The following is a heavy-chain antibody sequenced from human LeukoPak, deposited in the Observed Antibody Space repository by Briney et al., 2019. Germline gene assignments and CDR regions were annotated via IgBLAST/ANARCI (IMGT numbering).Heavy chain of an antibody. Sequence: GGSLRLSCSASGFTFSSYAMHWVRQAPGKGLEYVSAISSNGGSTYYADSVKGRFTISRDNSKNTLYLQMSSLRAEDTAAYYCVKGRGYSYGVDAFDIWGQGTMVTVSS. CDR1: GFTFSSYA. CDR3: VKGRGYSYGVDAFDI. V-gene: IGHV3-64D*06. J-gene: IGHJ3*02. CDR2: ISSNGGST. D-gene: IGHD5-18*01.